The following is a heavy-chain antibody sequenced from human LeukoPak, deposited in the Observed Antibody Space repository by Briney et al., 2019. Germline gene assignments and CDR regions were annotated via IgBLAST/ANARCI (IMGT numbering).Heavy chain of an antibody. Sequence: SETLSLTCAVYGGSFSGYYWSWIRQPPGKGLEWIGEINHSGSTNYNPPLKSRVTISVDTSKNQFSLKLSSATAADTAVYYCARAGYCSSTSCYRDYWGQGTLVTVSS. CDR3: ARAGYCSSTSCYRDY. CDR2: INHSGST. D-gene: IGHD2-2*02. J-gene: IGHJ4*02. CDR1: GGSFSGYY. V-gene: IGHV4-34*01.